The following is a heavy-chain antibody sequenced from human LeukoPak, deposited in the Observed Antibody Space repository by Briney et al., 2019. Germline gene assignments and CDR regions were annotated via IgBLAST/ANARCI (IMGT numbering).Heavy chain of an antibody. D-gene: IGHD6-19*01. V-gene: IGHV3-74*01. Sequence: GGSLRLSCAASGFTFSKYWKLLVRQAPGKLLESVSRINTDGTVTTYADSVKGRFTVSRDNADNTMFLQMNSVRDEDTAVYYCATKQWLAPPPDSWGQGTPVTVSS. CDR1: GFTFSKYW. CDR2: INTDGTVT. CDR3: ATKQWLAPPPDS. J-gene: IGHJ4*02.